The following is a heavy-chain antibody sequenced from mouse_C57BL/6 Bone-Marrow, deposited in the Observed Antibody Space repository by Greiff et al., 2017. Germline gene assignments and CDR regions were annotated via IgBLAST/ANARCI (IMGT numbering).Heavy chain of an antibody. D-gene: IGHD2-4*01. V-gene: IGHV14-1*01. CDR2: IDPEDGDT. Sequence: EVQLQQSGAELVRPGASVKLSCTASGFNIKDYYMHWVKQRPEQGLAWIGRIDPEDGDTAYAPKFQGKATMTADPSSNTAYLQLSSLTSEDTAVYYCTTIYYDYDGWYCDVWGTGTTVTVSS. J-gene: IGHJ1*03. CDR3: TTIYYDYDGWYCDV. CDR1: GFNIKDYY.